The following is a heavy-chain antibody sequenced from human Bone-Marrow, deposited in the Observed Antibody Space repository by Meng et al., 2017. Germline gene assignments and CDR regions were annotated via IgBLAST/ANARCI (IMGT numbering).Heavy chain of an antibody. CDR2: INCNGGST. CDR1: GFTFDDYG. Sequence: GESLKISCAASGFTFDDYGMSWVRPAPGRGLEWVSGINCNGGSTGYANSVKGRFTISRDNAKNSLYLQMNSLRADDTALYYCARYLDSSGYISPNDYWGQGTLVTVSS. D-gene: IGHD3-22*01. V-gene: IGHV3-20*04. J-gene: IGHJ4*02. CDR3: ARYLDSSGYISPNDY.